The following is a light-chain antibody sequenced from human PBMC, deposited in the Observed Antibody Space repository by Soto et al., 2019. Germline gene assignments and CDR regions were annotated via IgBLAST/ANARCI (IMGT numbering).Light chain of an antibody. V-gene: IGLV1-36*01. CDR2: YDD. Sequence: TVLTQPPSVSEAPRQRVTISCSGSSSNIGNNGVNWYQQLPGKAPKLLIYYDDLLPSGVSDRFSGSKSGTSASLAISGLQSEDVAYYYCAAWDDSLNVLFGTGTKVTVL. CDR3: AAWDDSLNVL. J-gene: IGLJ1*01. CDR1: SSNIGNNG.